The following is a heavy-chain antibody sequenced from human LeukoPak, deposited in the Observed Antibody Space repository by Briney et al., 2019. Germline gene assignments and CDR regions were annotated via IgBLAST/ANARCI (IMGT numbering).Heavy chain of an antibody. J-gene: IGHJ6*03. D-gene: IGHD4-17*01. CDR1: GGTFISYA. CDR2: IIPIFGTA. V-gene: IGHV1-69*05. CDR3: ATRVRTTVTTLNYYYYYMDV. Sequence: SVKVSCKASGGTFISYAISWVRQAPGQGLEWMGGIIPIFGTANYAQKFQGRVTITTDESTSTAYMELSSLRSEDTAVYYCATRVRTTVTTLNYYYYYMDVWGKGTTVTVSS.